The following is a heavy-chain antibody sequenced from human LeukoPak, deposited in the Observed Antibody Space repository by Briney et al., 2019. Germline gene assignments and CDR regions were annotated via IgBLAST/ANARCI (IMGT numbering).Heavy chain of an antibody. CDR1: GYTFTGYY. D-gene: IGHD2-2*01. CDR3: VVVRPTTDAFDI. CDR2: INPNSGGT. Sequence: ASVKVSRKASGYTFTGYYMHWVRQAPGQGLEWMGRINPNSGGTNYAQKFQGRVTMTRDTSISTAYMELSRLRSDDTAVYYCVVVRPTTDAFDIWGQGTMVTVSS. V-gene: IGHV1-2*06. J-gene: IGHJ3*02.